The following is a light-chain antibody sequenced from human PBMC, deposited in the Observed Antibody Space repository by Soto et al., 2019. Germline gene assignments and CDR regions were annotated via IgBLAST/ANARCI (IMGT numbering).Light chain of an antibody. CDR2: KAS. CDR3: QHYNSYSEA. V-gene: IGKV1-5*03. J-gene: IGKJ1*01. CDR1: QTISSW. Sequence: DIQMTQSPATLSGSVGERVTLSCRASQTISSWLAWYQQKPGKAPKLLIYKASTLKSGVPSRFSGSGSGTEFTLTISSLQPDDFATYYCQHYNSYSEAFGPGTKVELK.